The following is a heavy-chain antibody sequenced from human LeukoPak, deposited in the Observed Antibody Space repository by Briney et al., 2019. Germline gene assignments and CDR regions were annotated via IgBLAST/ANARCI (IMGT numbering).Heavy chain of an antibody. CDR1: GGSFSGYY. J-gene: IGHJ4*02. D-gene: IGHD2-2*01. CDR3: ARDLEYCSSTSCPFDY. Sequence: PPETLSLTCAVYGGSFSGYYWSWIRHPPGKGRGWIGEIIPSVSTNYNPSLKSRVTISVDTSKNQFTLKLNSVTAADTAVYYCARDLEYCSSTSCPFDYWGQGTLVTVSS. V-gene: IGHV4-34*12. CDR2: IIPSVST.